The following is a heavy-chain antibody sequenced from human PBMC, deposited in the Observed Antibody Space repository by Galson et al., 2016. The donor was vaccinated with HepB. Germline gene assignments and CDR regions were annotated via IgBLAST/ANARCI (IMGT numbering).Heavy chain of an antibody. Sequence: SGDTFTSYAISWVRQAPGQGLEWMGWISAYNGNTQYAHKLQDRLTMTTDTSTTTAYMELRSLRSDDTAVYYCASGWFGDLDVGYFYHGMDVWGQGTMVIVSS. V-gene: IGHV1-18*01. CDR2: ISAYNGNT. CDR1: GDTFTSYA. J-gene: IGHJ6*02. CDR3: ASGWFGDLDVGYFYHGMDV. D-gene: IGHD3-10*01.